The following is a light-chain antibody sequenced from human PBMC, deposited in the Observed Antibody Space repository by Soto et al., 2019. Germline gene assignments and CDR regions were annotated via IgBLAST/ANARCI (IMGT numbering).Light chain of an antibody. V-gene: IGKV3-15*01. CDR3: QQANTFLIT. CDR2: GAS. CDR1: QSVSSN. Sequence: EIVMTQSPATLSVSPGERATLSCRASQSVSSNLAWYQQKPGQAPRLLIYGASTRATGIPARFSGSGSGTDFTLTISSLQPEDCGTYYCQQANTFLITFGQGTRLEIK. J-gene: IGKJ5*01.